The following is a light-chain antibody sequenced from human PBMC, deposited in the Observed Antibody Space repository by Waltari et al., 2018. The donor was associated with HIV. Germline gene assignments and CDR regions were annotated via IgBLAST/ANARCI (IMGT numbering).Light chain of an antibody. CDR1: SSDIGDYNY. J-gene: IGLJ2*01. Sequence: QSALTQPASVSGSPGQSITISCTGTSSDIGDYNYVSWYQLHPGKAPKLMIYEVNNRPSGVSDRFSGSKSGNTASLTISGLQAEDEANYYCSSYTSSNTLVLFGGGTKLTVL. CDR3: SSYTSSNTLVL. CDR2: EVN. V-gene: IGLV2-14*01.